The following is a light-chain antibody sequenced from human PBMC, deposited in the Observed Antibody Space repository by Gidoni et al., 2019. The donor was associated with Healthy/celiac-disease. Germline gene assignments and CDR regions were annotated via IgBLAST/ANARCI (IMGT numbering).Light chain of an antibody. V-gene: IGKV4-1*01. CDR3: QQYYSTPALT. Sequence: DIVMTQATDTLAGYLGERATINCKSSQSVLYSSNHQNYLAWYQHKPGQPPKLLIYWASTRESGVPDRFSGSGSGTDFTLSISCLQAEDVAVYYCQQYYSTPALTFSGGTKVEIK. J-gene: IGKJ4*01. CDR1: QSVLYSSNHQNY. CDR2: WAS.